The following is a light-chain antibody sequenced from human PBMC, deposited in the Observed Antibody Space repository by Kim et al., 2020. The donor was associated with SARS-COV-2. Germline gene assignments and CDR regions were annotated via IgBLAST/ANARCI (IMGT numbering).Light chain of an antibody. CDR3: QQSFTSPYT. CDR2: AAT. Sequence: SASMGDRVTITCRASQGISTYLNWYQQQRGRGPKLLIYAATRLQSGVPSRFSSSGSGTHFTLTITSLQPEDFATYYCQQSFTSPYTFGQGTKLEI. J-gene: IGKJ2*01. CDR1: QGISTY. V-gene: IGKV1-39*01.